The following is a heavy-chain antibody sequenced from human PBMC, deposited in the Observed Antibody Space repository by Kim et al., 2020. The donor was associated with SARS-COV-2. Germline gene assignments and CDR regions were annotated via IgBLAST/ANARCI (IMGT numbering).Heavy chain of an antibody. CDR3: ARIGQRGAQQSDY. V-gene: IGHV4-59*01. CDR1: GGSISTYY. Sequence: SETLSLTCTVSGGSISTYYWNWIRQPPGKGLEWIGYIYYSGRTKYNPSLKSRVTISVDTSKNQFSLKLTSVTAADTAVYYCARIGQRGAQQSDYWGQGILVTVSS. D-gene: IGHD2-2*01. J-gene: IGHJ4*02. CDR2: IYYSGRT.